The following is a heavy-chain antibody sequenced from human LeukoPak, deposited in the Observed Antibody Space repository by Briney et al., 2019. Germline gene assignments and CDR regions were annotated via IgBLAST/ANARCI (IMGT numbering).Heavy chain of an antibody. Sequence: PGGSLRLSCAASGFTFSSYEMHWVRQAPGKGLEWVSYISSSGSTIYYADSVKGRFTISRDNAKNSLYLQMNSLRAEDTAVYYCARGSFPEYDYVWGSYRPFDYWGQGTLVTVSS. V-gene: IGHV3-48*03. CDR2: ISSSGSTI. CDR1: GFTFSSYE. J-gene: IGHJ4*02. D-gene: IGHD3-16*02. CDR3: ARGSFPEYDYVWGSYRPFDY.